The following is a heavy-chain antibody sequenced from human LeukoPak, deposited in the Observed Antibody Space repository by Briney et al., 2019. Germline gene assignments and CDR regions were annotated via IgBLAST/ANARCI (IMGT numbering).Heavy chain of an antibody. CDR1: GFTFSSYG. D-gene: IGHD3-22*01. CDR3: AKDRYYDSSGYPYYYGMDV. Sequence: GGSLRLSCAASGFTFSSYGMHWVRQAPGKGLEWVAVISYDGSNKYYADSVKGRFTISRDNSKYTLYLQMNSLRAEDTAVYYCAKDRYYDSSGYPYYYGMDVWGQGTTVTVSS. J-gene: IGHJ6*02. V-gene: IGHV3-30*18. CDR2: ISYDGSNK.